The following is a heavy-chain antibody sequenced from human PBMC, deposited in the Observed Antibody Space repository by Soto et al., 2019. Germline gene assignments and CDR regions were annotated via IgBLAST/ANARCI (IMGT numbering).Heavy chain of an antibody. CDR3: ATSYDSGFDP. CDR2: ISVNNGNT. Sequence: ASVKVSCKASGYSFSSYGISRVRQAPGQGLEWMGWISVNNGNTNYAPKFQGRVTMTTDTSTSTAYMELRSLRSDDTAVYYCATSYDSGFDPWGQGTVVTVS. J-gene: IGHJ5*02. D-gene: IGHD5-12*01. CDR1: GYSFSSYG. V-gene: IGHV1-18*04.